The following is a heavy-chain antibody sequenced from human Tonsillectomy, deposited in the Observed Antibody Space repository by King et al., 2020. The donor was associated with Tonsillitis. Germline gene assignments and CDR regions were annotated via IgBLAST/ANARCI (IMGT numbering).Heavy chain of an antibody. CDR1: GYTFTSHG. V-gene: IGHV1-18*04. CDR2: ISAHNGNT. Sequence: QLVQSGTEVKKPGASVKVSCKASGYTFTSHGITWVRQAPGQGLEWMGWISAHNGNTDFAQKLQGRVTMTTDTSTSTAHMELRSLRSDDTAVYYCARGPYSTETAYFYGMDVWGQGTTVTVSS. J-gene: IGHJ6*02. CDR3: ARGPYSTETAYFYGMDV. D-gene: IGHD4-11*01.